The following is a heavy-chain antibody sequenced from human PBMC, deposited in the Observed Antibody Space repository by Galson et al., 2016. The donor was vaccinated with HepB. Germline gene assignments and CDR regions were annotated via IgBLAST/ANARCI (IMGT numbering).Heavy chain of an antibody. Sequence: TLSLTCTVSGVSISSYYWSWIRQPPGKDLEWIGYISHSGNIYYNPSLKSRVTISVDRSKNHFSLKVSSVTAADTAVYYCARGAYYMDVWGKGTTVTVSS. CDR3: ARGAYYMDV. CDR1: GVSISSYY. CDR2: ISHSGNI. J-gene: IGHJ6*03. V-gene: IGHV4-30-2*01.